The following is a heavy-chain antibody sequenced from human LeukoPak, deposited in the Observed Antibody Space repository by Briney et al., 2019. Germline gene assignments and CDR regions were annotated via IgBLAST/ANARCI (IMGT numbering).Heavy chain of an antibody. CDR1: GGSTSSDY. CDR3: ARLKLGAYFDL. J-gene: IGHJ2*01. V-gene: IGHV4-59*08. D-gene: IGHD3-16*01. CDR2: VYNSGDT. Sequence: PSETLSLTCTVSGGSTSSDYWSWIRQSPGKGLEWVGYVYNSGDTRKNPSLKSRVTILLDTSKNQCSLKLTSVSAADTAVYYCARLKLGAYFDLWGRGTLVTVSS.